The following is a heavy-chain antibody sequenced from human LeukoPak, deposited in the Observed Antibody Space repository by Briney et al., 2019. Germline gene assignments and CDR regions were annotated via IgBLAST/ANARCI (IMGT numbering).Heavy chain of an antibody. D-gene: IGHD6-19*01. CDR1: GGSFSGYY. J-gene: IGHJ4*02. CDR3: ATKYSVAVAGSALYFDY. V-gene: IGHV4-34*01. CDR2: INQRGNT. Sequence: PSETLSLTCGVYGGSFSGYYWSWIRQPPGRGLEWIGEINQRGNTNYNPSLKSRVTISVDTSKNQFSLKLSSVTAADTGVYYCATKYSVAVAGSALYFDYWGQGTLVTV.